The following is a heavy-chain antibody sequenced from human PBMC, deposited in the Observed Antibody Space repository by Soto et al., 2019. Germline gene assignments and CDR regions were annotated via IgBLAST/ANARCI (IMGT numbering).Heavy chain of an antibody. J-gene: IGHJ6*02. V-gene: IGHV1-69*12. D-gene: IGHD3-22*01. CDR2: IIPSFGTA. CDR3: ARDYSGYYDSSGTYYGMDV. CDR1: GGTFSSYA. Sequence: QVQLVQSGAEVKKPGSSVKVSCKASGGTFSSYAISWVRQAPGQGLEWMGGIIPSFGTANYAQKFQGRVTITDDESTSTAYMELSRLRSEDTAVYYCARDYSGYYDSSGTYYGMDVWCQGTTVTVSS.